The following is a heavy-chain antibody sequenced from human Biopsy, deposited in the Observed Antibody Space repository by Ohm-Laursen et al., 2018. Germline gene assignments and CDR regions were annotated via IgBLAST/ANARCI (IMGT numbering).Heavy chain of an antibody. CDR3: ARGDYFDSNGYFWFDP. D-gene: IGHD3-22*01. J-gene: IGHJ5*02. Sequence: TLSLTCAVYGKTFSDYYWSWIRQPPGKGLDWIGYIYHSANTYYNPSLKNLITISGDTSKNQFSLKLNSVTAADTAVYYCARGDYFDSNGYFWFDPWGQGTLVTVSS. CDR2: IYHSANT. CDR1: GKTFSDYY. V-gene: IGHV4-34*09.